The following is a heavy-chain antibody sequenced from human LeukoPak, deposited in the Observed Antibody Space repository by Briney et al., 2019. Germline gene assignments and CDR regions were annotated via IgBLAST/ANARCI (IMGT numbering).Heavy chain of an antibody. J-gene: IGHJ4*02. CDR3: ARSYYYDSSGGLDY. CDR2: IYYSGGT. Sequence: SETLSLTCTVSGGSISNYYWSWIRQPPGKGLEWIGYIYYSGGTNYNPSLKSRVTISVDTSKNQFSLKLNSVTAADTAVYYCARSYYYDSSGGLDYWGQGTLVTVSS. D-gene: IGHD3-22*01. CDR1: GGSISNYY. V-gene: IGHV4-59*01.